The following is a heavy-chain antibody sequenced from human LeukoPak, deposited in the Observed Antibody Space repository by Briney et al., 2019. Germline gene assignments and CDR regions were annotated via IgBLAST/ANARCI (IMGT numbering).Heavy chain of an antibody. Sequence: SETLSLTCTVSGGSISSYYWSWIRQPPGKGLEWIGYIYYSGSTNYNPSLKSRVTISVDASKNQFSLKLSSVIAADTAVYYCARDTLMVRGVIKRYYGMDVWGQGTTVTVSS. CDR3: ARDTLMVRGVIKRYYGMDV. D-gene: IGHD3-10*01. J-gene: IGHJ6*02. V-gene: IGHV4-59*01. CDR1: GGSISSYY. CDR2: IYYSGST.